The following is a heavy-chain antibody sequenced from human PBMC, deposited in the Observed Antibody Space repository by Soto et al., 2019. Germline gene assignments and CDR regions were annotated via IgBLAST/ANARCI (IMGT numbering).Heavy chain of an antibody. CDR3: AKASGGGTLYYYYMDV. J-gene: IGHJ6*03. CDR1: GYTFTSYD. Sequence: ASVKVSCKASGYTFTSYDINWVRQATGQGLEWMGWMNPNSGNTGYAQKFQGRVTMTRNTSISTAYMELSSLRSEDTAVYYCAKASGGGTLYYYYMDVWGKGTTVTVSS. CDR2: MNPNSGNT. D-gene: IGHD3-16*01. V-gene: IGHV1-8*01.